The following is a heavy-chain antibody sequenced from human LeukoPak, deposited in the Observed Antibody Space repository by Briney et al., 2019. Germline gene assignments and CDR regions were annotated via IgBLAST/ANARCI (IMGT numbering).Heavy chain of an antibody. D-gene: IGHD3-22*01. Sequence: AETLSLTCTVSHYSIRSNYYWSWIRQPPGMGLEWIGSIYHSGSTYYNPSLKSRVTISVDTSKNQFSLKLTSVTVADTAVYYCARSSGYMSYWGQGTLVTVSS. V-gene: IGHV4-38-2*02. CDR1: HYSIRSNYY. J-gene: IGHJ4*02. CDR3: ARSSGYMSY. CDR2: IYHSGST.